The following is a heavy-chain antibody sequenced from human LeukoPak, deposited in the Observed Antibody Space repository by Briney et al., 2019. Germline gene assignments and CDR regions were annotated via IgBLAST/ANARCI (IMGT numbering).Heavy chain of an antibody. Sequence: PGGSLRLSCAASGFTFSSYAMGWVRQAPGKGLEWVSAISGSGGSTFYADSVKGRFTISRDNSKNTLYLQMNSLRAEDTAVYYCARGPVRGGLDYWGQGTLVTVSS. J-gene: IGHJ4*02. CDR1: GFTFSSYA. CDR3: ARGPVRGGLDY. CDR2: ISGSGGST. V-gene: IGHV3-23*01. D-gene: IGHD3-10*01.